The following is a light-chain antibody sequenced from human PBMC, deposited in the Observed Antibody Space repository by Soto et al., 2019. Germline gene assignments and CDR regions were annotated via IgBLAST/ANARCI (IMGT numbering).Light chain of an antibody. CDR2: DAS. Sequence: DIQMTQSPSTLSASVGDRVTITCRASQSISSWLAWYQQKPGKAPKLLIYDASSLESGVPSRFSGSGSGTEFTLTISSPQPDDFATYYCQQYNSYPYTFGPGTQLEIK. J-gene: IGKJ2*01. V-gene: IGKV1-5*01. CDR3: QQYNSYPYT. CDR1: QSISSW.